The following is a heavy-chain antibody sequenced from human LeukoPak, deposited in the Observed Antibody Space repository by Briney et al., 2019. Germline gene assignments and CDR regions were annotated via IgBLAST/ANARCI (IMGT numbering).Heavy chain of an antibody. D-gene: IGHD1-1*01. Sequence: GGSLRLSCTASGFSFSGYTMNWVRQAPGKGLEWVSCMSSSSTYIYYADSVKGRFTISRDNAKNSLYLQMNSLRAEDTAVYYCARGMERRCSDYWGQGTLVTVSS. CDR2: MSSSSTYI. V-gene: IGHV3-21*01. CDR1: GFSFSGYT. CDR3: ARGMERRCSDY. J-gene: IGHJ4*02.